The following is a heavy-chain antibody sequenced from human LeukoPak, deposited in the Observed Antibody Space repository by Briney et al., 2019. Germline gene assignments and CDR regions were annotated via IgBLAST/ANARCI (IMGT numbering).Heavy chain of an antibody. CDR2: INPSGGST. V-gene: IGHV1-46*01. CDR3: ARDGYCSGGSCYGGDYYFDY. D-gene: IGHD2-15*01. CDR1: GYTFTSYY. Sequence: ASVTVSCTASGYTFTSYYMHWVRQAPGQGLEWMGIINPSGGSTSYAQKFQGRVTMTRDTSMSTVYMELSSLRSEDTAVYYCARDGYCSGGSCYGGDYYFDYWGQGTLVTVSS. J-gene: IGHJ4*02.